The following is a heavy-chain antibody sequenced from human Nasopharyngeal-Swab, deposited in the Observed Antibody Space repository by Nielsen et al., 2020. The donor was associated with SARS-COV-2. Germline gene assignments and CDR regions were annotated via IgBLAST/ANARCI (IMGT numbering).Heavy chain of an antibody. CDR3: ARERGRGGIWNYYYYYMDD. CDR1: GGSISSSSYY. CDR2: IYYSGST. D-gene: IGHD3-10*01. J-gene: IGHJ6*03. V-gene: IGHV4-39*07. Sequence: SETLSLTCTVSGGSISSSSYYWGWIRQPPGKGLEWIGSIYYSGSTYYNPSLKSRVTISVDTSKNQFSLKLSSVTAADTAVYYCARERGRGGIWNYYYYYMDDWGKGTTVTVSS.